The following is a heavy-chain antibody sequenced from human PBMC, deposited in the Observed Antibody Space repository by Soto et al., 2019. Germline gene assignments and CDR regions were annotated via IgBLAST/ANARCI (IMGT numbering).Heavy chain of an antibody. D-gene: IGHD6-19*01. V-gene: IGHV4-61*01. CDR1: GGSVSSGSYY. CDR3: AREGSSGWQGGDNWFDP. J-gene: IGHJ5*02. Sequence: PSETLSLTCTVSGGSVSSGSYYWSWIRQPPGKGLEWIGYIYYSGSTNYNPSLKSRVTISVDTSKNQFSLKLSSVTAADTAVYYCAREGSSGWQGGDNWFDPWGQGTLVTVSS. CDR2: IYYSGST.